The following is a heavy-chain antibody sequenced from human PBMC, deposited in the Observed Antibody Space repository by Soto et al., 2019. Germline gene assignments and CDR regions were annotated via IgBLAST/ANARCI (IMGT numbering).Heavy chain of an antibody. CDR1: GGSISSGGYY. J-gene: IGHJ4*02. CDR3: ARASYYYDSSGYEGLPGYYFDE. V-gene: IGHV4-31*03. D-gene: IGHD3-22*01. CDR2: IYYSGST. Sequence: PSETLSLTCTVSGGSISSGGYYWSWIRQHPGKGLEWIGYIYYSGSTYYNPSLKSRVTISVDTSKNQFSLKLSSVTAADTAVYYCARASYYYDSSGYEGLPGYYFDEWGQGTLVTVSS.